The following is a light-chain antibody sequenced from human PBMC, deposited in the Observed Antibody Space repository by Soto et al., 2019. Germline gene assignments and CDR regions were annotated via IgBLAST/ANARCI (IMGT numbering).Light chain of an antibody. CDR1: QSVLYSTNNKNY. CDR3: QQYYSLPPGFT. CDR2: WSS. Sequence: DIVMTQSPDSLAVTLGERATINCKSSQSVLYSTNNKNYVAWHQQQRRQPPKLLIYWSSTRKSGVRDRFSGSGSGTDFTFTISSLQAEDVAVCDCQQYYSLPPGFTFGHGTKVDIK. J-gene: IGKJ3*01. V-gene: IGKV4-1*01.